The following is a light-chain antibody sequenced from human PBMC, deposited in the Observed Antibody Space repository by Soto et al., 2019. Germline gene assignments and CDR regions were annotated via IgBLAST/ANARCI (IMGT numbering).Light chain of an antibody. V-gene: IGKV1-39*01. CDR2: AAS. CDR3: QQSYSTPPT. J-gene: IGKJ1*01. Sequence: EIQLTQSASSLSASVGDRVTITCRASQSISSYLNWYQQKPGKAPKLLIYAASSLQSGVPSRFSGSGSGTDFTLTISSLQPEDFATYYCQQSYSTPPTFGQGTKV. CDR1: QSISSY.